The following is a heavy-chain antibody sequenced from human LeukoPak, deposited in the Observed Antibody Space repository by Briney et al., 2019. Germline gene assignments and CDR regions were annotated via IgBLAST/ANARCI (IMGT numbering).Heavy chain of an antibody. V-gene: IGHV4-30-2*01. CDR2: IYHSGST. Sequence: NASQTLPLTCAVSGGSISSGGYSWSWIRQPPGKGLEWIGYIYHSGSTYYNPSLKSRVTISVDRSKNQFSLKLSSVTAADTAVYYCASSTYYYDSSGYDFDYWGQGTLVTVSS. J-gene: IGHJ4*02. CDR1: GGSISSGGYS. CDR3: ASSTYYYDSSGYDFDY. D-gene: IGHD3-22*01.